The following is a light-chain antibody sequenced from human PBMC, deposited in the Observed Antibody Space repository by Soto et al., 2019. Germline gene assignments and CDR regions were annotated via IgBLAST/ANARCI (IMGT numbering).Light chain of an antibody. V-gene: IGLV2-23*01. CDR3: FSYAGNSVYV. Sequence: QSVLTQPASVSGSPGQSITISCTGTSSDVGSYNRVSWFQQLPGKVPKLIIYEGTKRPSGVSDRFSGSKSGYTASLTISGLQAEDAADYYCFSYAGNSVYVFGTGTKVTVL. CDR1: SSDVGSYNR. J-gene: IGLJ1*01. CDR2: EGT.